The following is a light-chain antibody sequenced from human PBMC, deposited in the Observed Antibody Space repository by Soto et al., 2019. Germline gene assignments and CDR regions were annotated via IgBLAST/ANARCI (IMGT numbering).Light chain of an antibody. Sequence: DIQLTQSPSFLSASVGDRVTITCRASQSISSYLAWYQQKPGKAPKLLIYAASTLQSGVPSRFSGSGSGTEFTLTISSLQPEDFATYYCQQLNSYPRVTFGPGTKVDIK. V-gene: IGKV1-9*01. CDR2: AAS. CDR3: QQLNSYPRVT. J-gene: IGKJ3*01. CDR1: QSISSY.